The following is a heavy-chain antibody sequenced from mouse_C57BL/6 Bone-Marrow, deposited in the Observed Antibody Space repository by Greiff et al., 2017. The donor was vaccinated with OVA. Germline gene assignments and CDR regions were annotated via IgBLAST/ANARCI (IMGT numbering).Heavy chain of an antibody. CDR3: ATSNWDEGDAMDD. D-gene: IGHD4-1*01. V-gene: IGHV1-55*01. CDR1: GYTFTSYW. Sequence: QVQLQQPGAELVKPGASVKLSCKASGYTFTSYWITWVKQRPGQGLEWIGDIYPGSGSTNYNEKFKSKATLTVDTSSSTAYMQLSSLTSEDSAVYYCATSNWDEGDAMDDWGQGTSVTVSS. CDR2: IYPGSGST. J-gene: IGHJ4*01.